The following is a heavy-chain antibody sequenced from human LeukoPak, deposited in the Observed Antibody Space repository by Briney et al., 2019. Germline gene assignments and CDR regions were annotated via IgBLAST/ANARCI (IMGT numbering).Heavy chain of an antibody. CDR1: GFPFRDYC. J-gene: IGHJ6*02. CDR2: ISRSGDSL. V-gene: IGHV3-11*01. D-gene: IGHD3-9*01. Sequence: GGSLRLSCAASGFPFRDYCMTWIRQAPGKGLEWISYISRSGDSLYYADSVEGRFTISRDNAKNSLFLQMNSLRADDTAVYYCAREVVIFPDYYYYGMDVWGQGTTVTVSS. CDR3: AREVVIFPDYYYYGMDV.